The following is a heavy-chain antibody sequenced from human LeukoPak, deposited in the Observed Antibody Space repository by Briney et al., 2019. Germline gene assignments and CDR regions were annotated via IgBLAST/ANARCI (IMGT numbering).Heavy chain of an antibody. Sequence: SETLSLTCTVSGGSISSSSYYWGWIRQPPGKGLEWIGSIYYSGSTYYIPSLKSRVTISVDTSKNQFSLKLSSVTAADTAVYYCARPGIAAAGDDDYWGQGTLVTVSS. J-gene: IGHJ4*02. CDR2: IYYSGST. V-gene: IGHV4-39*01. D-gene: IGHD6-13*01. CDR3: ARPGIAAAGDDDY. CDR1: GGSISSSSYY.